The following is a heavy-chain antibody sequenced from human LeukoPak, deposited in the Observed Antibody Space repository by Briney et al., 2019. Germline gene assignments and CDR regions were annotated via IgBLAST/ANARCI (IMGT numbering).Heavy chain of an antibody. D-gene: IGHD3-10*02. CDR3: AELGITMIGGV. CDR1: GFTLSNYN. J-gene: IGHJ6*04. Sequence: GGSLRLSCAASGFTLSNYNMNWVRQAPGKGLEWVSSISGSSSYLFFADSVKGRFTISRDNAKNSLYLQMNSLRAEDTAVYYCAELGITMIGGVWGKGTTVTISS. CDR2: ISGSSSYL. V-gene: IGHV3-21*01.